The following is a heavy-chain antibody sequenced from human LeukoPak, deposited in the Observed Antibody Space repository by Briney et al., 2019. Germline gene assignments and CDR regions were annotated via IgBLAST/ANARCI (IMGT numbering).Heavy chain of an antibody. D-gene: IGHD2-15*01. CDR3: ARDPGYCSGGSCYGGWFDP. V-gene: IGHV3-21*01. CDR2: ISSSSSYI. CDR1: GFTFSSYA. Sequence: PGGSLRLSCAASGFTFSSYAMSWVRQARGKGLEWVSSISSSSSYIYYADSVKGRFTISRDNAKNSLYLQMNSLRAEDTAVYYCARDPGYCSGGSCYGGWFDPWGQGTLVTVSS. J-gene: IGHJ5*02.